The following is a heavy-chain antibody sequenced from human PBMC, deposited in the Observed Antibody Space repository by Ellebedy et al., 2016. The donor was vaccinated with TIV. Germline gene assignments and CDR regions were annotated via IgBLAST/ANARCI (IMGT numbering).Heavy chain of an antibody. Sequence: PGGSLRLSCVASGFTFSGYAMSWVRQAPGKGLEWVSGINNGGRTTSYADSVKGRFTISRDNSKNTLYLQMNSLRAEDTAVYYCARDIDISAFDIWGQGTMVTVSS. CDR2: INNGGRTT. CDR3: ARDIDISAFDI. CDR1: GFTFSGYA. D-gene: IGHD5-12*01. J-gene: IGHJ3*02. V-gene: IGHV3-23*01.